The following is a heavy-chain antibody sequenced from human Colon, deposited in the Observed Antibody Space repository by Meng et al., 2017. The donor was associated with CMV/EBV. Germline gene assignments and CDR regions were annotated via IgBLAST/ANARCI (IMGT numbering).Heavy chain of an antibody. CDR3: TTDLRATIGGSPVGTGFQH. D-gene: IGHD6-6*01. V-gene: IGHV3-15*01. Sequence: GESLKISCAASGFTFSNGWMSWVRQAPGKGLEWLGRIKSKTDGGATDYTAPVMGRFTISRDESKYTLFLQLDSLKPEDTAVYFCTTDLRATIGGSPVGTGFQHWGQGTLVTVSS. CDR1: GFTFSNGW. CDR2: IKSKTDGGAT. J-gene: IGHJ1*01.